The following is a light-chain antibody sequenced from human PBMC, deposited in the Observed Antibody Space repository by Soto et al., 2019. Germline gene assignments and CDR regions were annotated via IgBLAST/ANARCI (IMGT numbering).Light chain of an antibody. CDR2: DAS. J-gene: IGKJ4*01. Sequence: EIVLTQSPATLSLSPGKRATLSCRASQSVSNYLAWYQQKPGQAPRLLIYDASNRASGIPARFSGSGSGTDFTLTISSLDPEDFAVYYCQQRSNWPPVTFGGGTKVEIK. CDR3: QQRSNWPPVT. CDR1: QSVSNY. V-gene: IGKV3-11*01.